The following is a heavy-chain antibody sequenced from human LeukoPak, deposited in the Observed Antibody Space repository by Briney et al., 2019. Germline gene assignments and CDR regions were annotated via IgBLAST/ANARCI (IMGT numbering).Heavy chain of an antibody. CDR1: GGSISSGGYY. D-gene: IGHD6-13*01. V-gene: IGHV4-31*03. CDR2: IYHSGST. Sequence: SETLSLTCTVSGGSISSGGYYWSWIRQHPGKGLEWIGYIYHSGSTYYNPSLKSRLTISVDTSKNQFSLKLGSVTAADTAVYYCARSRLGRMAAAGPPDNWGQGTLDTVSS. CDR3: ARSRLGRMAAAGPPDN. J-gene: IGHJ4*02.